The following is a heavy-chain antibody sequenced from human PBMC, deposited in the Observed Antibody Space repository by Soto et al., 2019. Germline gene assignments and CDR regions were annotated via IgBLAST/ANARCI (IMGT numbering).Heavy chain of an antibody. CDR1: GFTFSSYG. CDR3: ARWMGDIVVVPAASPLIDY. D-gene: IGHD2-2*01. J-gene: IGHJ4*02. CDR2: IWYDGSNK. Sequence: GGSLRLSCAASGFTFSSYGMHWVRQAPGKGLEWVAVIWYDGSNKYYADSVKGRFTISRDNSKNTLYLQMNSLRAEDTAVYYCARWMGDIVVVPAASPLIDYWGQGTLVTVSS. V-gene: IGHV3-33*01.